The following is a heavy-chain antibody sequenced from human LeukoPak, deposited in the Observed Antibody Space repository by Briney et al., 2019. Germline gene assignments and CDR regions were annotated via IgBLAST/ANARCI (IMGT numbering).Heavy chain of an antibody. D-gene: IGHD6-19*01. Sequence: GGSLRLSCEASGFTFDNYWMSWVRQAPGKGLEWVANIKQDGSEKYYVDSVKGRFTISRDNAKNSLFLQMNSLGAEDTAVYYCAVYSSGWYNTFDIWGQGTMATVSS. V-gene: IGHV3-7*01. CDR1: GFTFDNYW. J-gene: IGHJ3*02. CDR3: AVYSSGWYNTFDI. CDR2: IKQDGSEK.